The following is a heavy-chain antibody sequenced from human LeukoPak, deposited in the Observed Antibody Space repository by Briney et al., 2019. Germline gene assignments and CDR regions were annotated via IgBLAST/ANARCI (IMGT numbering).Heavy chain of an antibody. J-gene: IGHJ3*02. Sequence: GGSLRLSCAASGFTFSSYAMSWVRQAPGKGLEWVAVISYDGSNKYYADSVKGRFTISRDNSKNTLYLQMNSLRAEDTAVYYCASGIVRYFDWLSDAFDIWGQGTMVTVSS. V-gene: IGHV3-30*04. CDR2: ISYDGSNK. CDR1: GFTFSSYA. CDR3: ASGIVRYFDWLSDAFDI. D-gene: IGHD3-9*01.